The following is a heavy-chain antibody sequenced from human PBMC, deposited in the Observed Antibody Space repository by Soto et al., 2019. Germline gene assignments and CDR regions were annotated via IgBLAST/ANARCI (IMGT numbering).Heavy chain of an antibody. J-gene: IGHJ4*02. CDR3: ARGQVVAAQH. V-gene: IGHV4-59*12. D-gene: IGHD2-15*01. CDR2: IFYSGST. Sequence: SETLSLTCTVSGGSISSDYWSWIRQPPGKGLEWIGYIFYSGSTHYNPSLKSRVTISVDTSKNQFSLKLSSVTAADTAVYYCARGQVVAAQHWGQGTLVTVSS. CDR1: GGSISSDY.